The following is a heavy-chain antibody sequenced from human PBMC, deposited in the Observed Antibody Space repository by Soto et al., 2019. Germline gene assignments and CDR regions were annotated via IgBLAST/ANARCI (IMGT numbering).Heavy chain of an antibody. CDR3: SYGGHGEAIALGYYYGMDV. V-gene: IGHV3-23*01. Sequence: PGGSLRLSCAASGFTFISYAMSWVLQAPGKGLEWVSAISGSGGSTYYADSVKGRFTISRDNSKNTLYLQMNSLRAEDTAVYYCSYGGHGEAIALGYYYGMDVWGQGTTVTVSS. J-gene: IGHJ6*02. D-gene: IGHD3-10*01. CDR1: GFTFISYA. CDR2: ISGSGGST.